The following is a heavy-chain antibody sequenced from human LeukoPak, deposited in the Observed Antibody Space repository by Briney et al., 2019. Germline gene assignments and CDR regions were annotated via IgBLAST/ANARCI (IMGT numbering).Heavy chain of an antibody. CDR2: INQDGSEI. CDR1: GFTFSRYW. CDR3: ARDDLVRDRYDYVDY. V-gene: IGHV3-7*01. Sequence: PGGSLRLSCAASGFTFSRYWMSWVRQAPGKGLEWVAIINQDGSEIYYVEPARGRFTVSRDNSKKSVYLQMNSLRVEDTAVYYCARDDLVRDRYDYVDYWGQGTLVTVSS. J-gene: IGHJ4*02. D-gene: IGHD3/OR15-3a*01.